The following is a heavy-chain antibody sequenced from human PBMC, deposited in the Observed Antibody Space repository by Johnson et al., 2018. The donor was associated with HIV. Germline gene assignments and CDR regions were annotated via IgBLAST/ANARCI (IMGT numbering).Heavy chain of an antibody. D-gene: IGHD1-26*01. CDR3: ARGRRPWELHGFNAFDT. J-gene: IGHJ3*02. Sequence: QMQLVESGGGVVRPGGSLRLSCAASGFTFSSFAMHWVRQAPGKGLEWVEVISYDASNKYYADSVKVRFTISRDNSKNTLYLQLNSLRVEDTAVYHCARGRRPWELHGFNAFDTWSQGTMVIVSS. CDR2: ISYDASNK. V-gene: IGHV3-30*04. CDR1: GFTFSSFA.